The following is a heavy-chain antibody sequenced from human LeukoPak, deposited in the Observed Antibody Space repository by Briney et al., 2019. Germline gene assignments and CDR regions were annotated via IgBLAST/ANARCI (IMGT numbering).Heavy chain of an antibody. CDR1: GGSISSYD. D-gene: IGHD6-13*01. Sequence: SETLSLTCTVSGGSISSYDWSWIRQPAGKGREWIGRIYTSGSTNYNPSLKSRVTMSVDTSKSQFSLKLTSVTAADTAVYYCARDRSVSYSSSWTPGVPMYYFDYWGQGTLVTVSS. J-gene: IGHJ4*02. V-gene: IGHV4-4*07. CDR2: IYTSGST. CDR3: ARDRSVSYSSSWTPGVPMYYFDY.